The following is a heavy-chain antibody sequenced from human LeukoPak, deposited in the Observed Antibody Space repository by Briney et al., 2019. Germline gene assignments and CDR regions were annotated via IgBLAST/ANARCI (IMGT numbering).Heavy chain of an antibody. D-gene: IGHD3-10*01. CDR3: SRDQSAYGGAFDI. J-gene: IGHJ3*02. CDR1: GFTVSSNY. CDR2: IYKGGTP. Sequence: GGSLTLSCAVSGFTVSSNYVSWFRQAPGKGLEWVSVIYKGGTPYYADSVKGRFTISIDNSKNQLYLQMNNLTAADTAVYFCSRDQSAYGGAFDIWGKGAMATVSS. V-gene: IGHV3-53*01.